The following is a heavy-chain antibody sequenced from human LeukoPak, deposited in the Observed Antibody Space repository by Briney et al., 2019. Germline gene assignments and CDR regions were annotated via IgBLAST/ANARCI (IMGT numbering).Heavy chain of an antibody. D-gene: IGHD5-18*01. CDR2: IRYDGSNK. CDR3: AKGLRIQLWGGY. Sequence: GGSLRLSCAASGFTFSSYGMHWVRQAPGKGLEWVAFIRYDGSNKYYADSVKGRFTISRDNSKNTLYLQMNSLRAEDTAVYYCAKGLRIQLWGGYWGQGTLVTVSS. V-gene: IGHV3-30*02. CDR1: GFTFSSYG. J-gene: IGHJ4*02.